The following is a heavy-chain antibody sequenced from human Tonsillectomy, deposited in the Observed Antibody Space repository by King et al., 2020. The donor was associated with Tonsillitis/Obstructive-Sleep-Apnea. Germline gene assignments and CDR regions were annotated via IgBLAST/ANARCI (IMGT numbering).Heavy chain of an antibody. D-gene: IGHD3-16*01. V-gene: IGHV4-34*01. Sequence: HVQLQQWGAGLLKPSETLSLTCGVYGGSFSGYYWSWIRQPPGKGLEWIGEISHTGSTNYNPSLKSRVSISVDTSKNQLPLKLSSVTAADTALYYCARDNGGGSAFDIWGQGTMVTVSS. CDR3: ARDNGGGSAFDI. CDR1: GGSFSGYY. CDR2: ISHTGST. J-gene: IGHJ3*02.